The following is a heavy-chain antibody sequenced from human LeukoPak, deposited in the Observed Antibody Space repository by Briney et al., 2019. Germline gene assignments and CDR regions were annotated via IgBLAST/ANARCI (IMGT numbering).Heavy chain of an antibody. CDR1: GGSFSGYY. CDR3: ARERAVTTYYYFDY. Sequence: SETLSLTCAVYGGSFSGYYWSWIRQPPGKGLEWIGEINHSGSTNYNPSLKSRVTMSIDTSKNQFSLKLTSVTAADTAVYYCARERAVTTYYYFDYWGQGTLVTVSS. CDR2: INHSGST. V-gene: IGHV4-34*01. D-gene: IGHD4-17*01. J-gene: IGHJ4*02.